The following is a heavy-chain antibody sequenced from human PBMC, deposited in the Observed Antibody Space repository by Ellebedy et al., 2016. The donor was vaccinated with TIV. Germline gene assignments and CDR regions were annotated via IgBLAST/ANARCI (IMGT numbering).Heavy chain of an antibody. CDR1: GDSVSSESAA. D-gene: IGHD6-19*01. V-gene: IGHV4-61*03. CDR2: IYYGGGT. J-gene: IGHJ3*02. CDR3: AKPDGSGWLGRSAFDI. Sequence: MPSETLSLTCAISGDSVSSESAARSWIRQTPGKGLEWIGYIYYGGGTNYNPSLKSRLTLSLDTSKNHFSLNLTSVTAADTAVYYCAKPDGSGWLGRSAFDIWGQGTMVTVSS.